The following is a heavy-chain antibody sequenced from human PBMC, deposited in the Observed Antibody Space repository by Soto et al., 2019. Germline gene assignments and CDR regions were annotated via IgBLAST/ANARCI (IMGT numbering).Heavy chain of an antibody. CDR3: ARELRGVTGTSIRGPYYYYGMAV. CDR2: ISYDGSNK. V-gene: IGHV3-30-3*01. D-gene: IGHD1-20*01. J-gene: IGHJ6*02. Sequence: PGGSLRLSCAASGFTFSSYAMHWVRQAPGKGLEWVAVISYDGSNKYYADSVKGRFTISRDNSKNTLYLQMNSLRAEDTAVYYCARELRGVTGTSIRGPYYYYGMAVWAQGTTVTVSS. CDR1: GFTFSSYA.